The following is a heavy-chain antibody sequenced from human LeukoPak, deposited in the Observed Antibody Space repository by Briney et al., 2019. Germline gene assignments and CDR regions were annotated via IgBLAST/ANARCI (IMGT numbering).Heavy chain of an antibody. CDR2: IDYRGST. Sequence: SETLSLTCTVSGGSMNNYYWSWIRQPPGKGMEYIGSIDYRGSTKYNPSLKSRVTISVDTAKNQFSLKLSSVTAADTAVYFCASTDYYFDYWGQGTLVTVSS. CDR1: GGSMNNYY. V-gene: IGHV4-59*08. D-gene: IGHD3/OR15-3a*01. J-gene: IGHJ4*02. CDR3: ASTDYYFDY.